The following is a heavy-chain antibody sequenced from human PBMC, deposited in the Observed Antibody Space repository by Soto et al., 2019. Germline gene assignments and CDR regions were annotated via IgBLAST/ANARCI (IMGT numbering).Heavy chain of an antibody. CDR2: ITPDSGTT. V-gene: IGHV1-69*01. CDR1: GGTFRTYA. J-gene: IGHJ5*02. CDR3: ARAGT. Sequence: QVQLLQSGAEVKQPGSSMRVSCKVSGGTFRTYALNWVRQAPGHGLEWVGGITPDSGTTNYAQRFHGRVTVTADESTSTVYLDLTSLRFNDTAIYYCARAGTWGQGSLVTVSS.